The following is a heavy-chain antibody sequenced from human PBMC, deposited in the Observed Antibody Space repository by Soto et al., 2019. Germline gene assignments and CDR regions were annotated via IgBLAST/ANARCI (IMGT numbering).Heavy chain of an antibody. V-gene: IGHV4-4*02. D-gene: IGHD6-13*01. CDR2: IYHSGST. CDR1: GGSISSSNW. CDR3: ARGLIAAAGTWSFGFDP. Sequence: QVQLQESGPGLVKPSGTLSLTCAVSGGSISSSNWWSWVRQPPGKGLEWIGEIYHSGSTNYNPSLKSRVTISVDKSKNQYSLKLSSVTAADTAVYYCARGLIAAAGTWSFGFDPWGQGTLVTVSS. J-gene: IGHJ5*02.